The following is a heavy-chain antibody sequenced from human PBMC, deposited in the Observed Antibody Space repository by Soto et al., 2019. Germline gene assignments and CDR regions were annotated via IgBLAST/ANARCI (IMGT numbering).Heavy chain of an antibody. CDR2: ISSSSSYI. J-gene: IGHJ6*02. CDR3: ARDHQWFGHGMDG. CDR1: GFTFSSYS. V-gene: IGHV3-21*01. D-gene: IGHD3-10*01. Sequence: GGSLRLSCAASGFTFSSYSMNWVRQAPGKGLEWVSSISSSSSYIYYADSVKGRFTISRDNAKNSLYLQMNSLRAEDTAVYYGARDHQWFGHGMDGWGQGTTVTVSS.